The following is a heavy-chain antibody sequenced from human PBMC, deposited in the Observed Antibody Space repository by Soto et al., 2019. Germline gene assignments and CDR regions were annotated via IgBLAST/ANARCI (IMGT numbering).Heavy chain of an antibody. Sequence: ASVKVSGKASGYTFTGYYMHWVRQAPGQGLEWMGWINPNSGGTNYAQKFQGRVTMTRDTSISTAYMELSRLRSDDTAVYYCARDARASIAARPRTNWFDPWGQGTLVTVSS. V-gene: IGHV1-2*02. CDR1: GYTFTGYY. CDR3: ARDARASIAARPRTNWFDP. J-gene: IGHJ5*02. D-gene: IGHD6-6*01. CDR2: INPNSGGT.